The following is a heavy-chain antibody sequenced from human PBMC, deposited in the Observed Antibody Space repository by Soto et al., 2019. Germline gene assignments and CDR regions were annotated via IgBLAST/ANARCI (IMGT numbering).Heavy chain of an antibody. V-gene: IGHV3-30*18. D-gene: IGHD3-3*01. CDR3: ANLWSGYENYGMDV. J-gene: IGHJ6*02. CDR2: ISYEGSNK. Sequence: SLRLSLAAARFPFSRYGMHCVRQAPGKGLEWVAVISYEGSNKYYADSVKGRFTISRDNSKKTLYLQMNSLRAEDTAVYYCANLWSGYENYGMDVWGQGTTVTVS. CDR1: RFPFSRYG.